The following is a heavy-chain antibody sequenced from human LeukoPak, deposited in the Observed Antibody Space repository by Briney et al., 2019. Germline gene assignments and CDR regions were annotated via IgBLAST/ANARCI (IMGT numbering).Heavy chain of an antibody. CDR2: IYYSGST. CDR3: ARGAGFSDTAYDAFDI. J-gene: IGHJ3*02. Sequence: SETLSLTCSVSGGSISTYYWTWIRQPPGKGLEWIGYIYYSGSTKNNPSLKSRVTISVDTSKNQFSLNLSSVTAADTAVYYCARGAGFSDTAYDAFDIWGQGTMVTVSS. D-gene: IGHD5-18*01. CDR1: GGSISTYY. V-gene: IGHV4-59*01.